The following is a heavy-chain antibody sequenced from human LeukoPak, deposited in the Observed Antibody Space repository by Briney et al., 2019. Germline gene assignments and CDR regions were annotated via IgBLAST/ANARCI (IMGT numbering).Heavy chain of an antibody. V-gene: IGHV1-18*01. CDR1: GYTFTSYG. CDR3: ARDGRYFDFPTYGMDG. J-gene: IGHJ6*02. CDR2: ISAYNGNT. D-gene: IGHD3-9*01. Sequence: ASVKVSCKASGYTFTSYGISWVRQAPGQGLGWMGWISAYNGNTNYAQKLQGRVAMTTDTSTSTAYMELRSLRSDDTAVYYCARDGRYFDFPTYGMDGWGQGTTVTVSS.